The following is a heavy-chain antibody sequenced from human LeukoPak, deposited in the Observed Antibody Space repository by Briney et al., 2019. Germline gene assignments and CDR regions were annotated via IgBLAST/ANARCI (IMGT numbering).Heavy chain of an antibody. CDR3: AKDRWARDYDFWSGYYTGGYFDY. Sequence: PGGSLRLSCAASGFAFSSYGINWVRQAPGKGLEWVSAISGSGVSTYYADSVKGHFTISRDNSKNTLYLQMNSLRAEDTAVYYCAKDRWARDYDFWSGYYTGGYFDYWGQGTLVTVSS. CDR1: GFAFSSYG. J-gene: IGHJ4*02. D-gene: IGHD3-3*01. CDR2: ISGSGVST. V-gene: IGHV3-23*01.